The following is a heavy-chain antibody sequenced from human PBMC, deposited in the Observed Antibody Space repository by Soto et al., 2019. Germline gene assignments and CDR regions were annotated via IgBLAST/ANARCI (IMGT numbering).Heavy chain of an antibody. CDR1: GFTFSSYG. D-gene: IGHD6-19*01. Sequence: QVQLVESGGGVVQPGRSLRLSCAASGFTFSSYGMHWVRHAPGKGLEWVAVISYDGSNKYYADSVKGRFTISRDNSKNTLCLQMNSLRAEDTAVYYCAKAMIAVAGNGWGMDVWGQGTTVTVSS. CDR3: AKAMIAVAGNGWGMDV. J-gene: IGHJ6*02. CDR2: ISYDGSNK. V-gene: IGHV3-30*18.